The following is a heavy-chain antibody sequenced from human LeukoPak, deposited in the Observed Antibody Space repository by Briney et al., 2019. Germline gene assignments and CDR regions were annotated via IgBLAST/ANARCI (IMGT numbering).Heavy chain of an antibody. D-gene: IGHD2-2*01. J-gene: IGHJ4*02. Sequence: PGGSLRLSCEVSGFTFSRSAMSWVRQAPGKGLEWVSGISISGEATYYADSVQGRFTISRDNSKNTVYLQMYSVGVEDTAVYYCAKEEVPNDYWGQGILVTVSS. CDR3: AKEEVPNDY. V-gene: IGHV3-23*01. CDR1: GFTFSRSA. CDR2: ISISGEAT.